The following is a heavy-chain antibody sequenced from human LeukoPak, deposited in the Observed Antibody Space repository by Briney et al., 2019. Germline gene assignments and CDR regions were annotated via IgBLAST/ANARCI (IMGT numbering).Heavy chain of an antibody. J-gene: IGHJ4*02. CDR2: ICSGGRT. CDR1: GFTVSNSY. CDR3: ARELGEFLDY. V-gene: IGHV3-53*01. Sequence: GGSLRLSCAASGFTVSNSYMSWVRQAPGKGLEWVSVICSGGRTDYADSVKGRFTVSRDISRNTVYLQVNSLRAEDTAVYYCARELGEFLDYWGQGTLVTVSS. D-gene: IGHD3-10*01.